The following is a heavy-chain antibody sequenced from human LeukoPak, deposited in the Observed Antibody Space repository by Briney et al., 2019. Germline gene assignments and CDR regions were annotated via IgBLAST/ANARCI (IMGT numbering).Heavy chain of an antibody. CDR1: GFPFSSYW. V-gene: IGHV3-74*01. CDR3: ARGRPHGNDY. D-gene: IGHD4-23*01. Sequence: GGSLPLSCAASGFPFSSYWMNWVRQAPGKGLVWVSRIASDGSSTTYADSVKGRFSISRDNAKNTLYLQMNSLRVGDTAVYYCARGRPHGNDYWGQGTLVTVSS. J-gene: IGHJ4*02. CDR2: IASDGSST.